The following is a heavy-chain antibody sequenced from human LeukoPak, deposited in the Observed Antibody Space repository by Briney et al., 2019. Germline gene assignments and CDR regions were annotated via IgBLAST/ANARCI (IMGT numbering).Heavy chain of an antibody. D-gene: IGHD6-6*01. CDR1: GGSFSGYY. Sequence: SETLSLTCAVYGGSFSGYYWSWIRQPPGKGLEWIGEINHSGSTNYNPSRKSRVTISVNTSKNQFSLKLSSVTAADTAVYYCARRADSSSYQPWGQGTLVTVSS. J-gene: IGHJ5*02. CDR3: ARRADSSSYQP. CDR2: INHSGST. V-gene: IGHV4-34*01.